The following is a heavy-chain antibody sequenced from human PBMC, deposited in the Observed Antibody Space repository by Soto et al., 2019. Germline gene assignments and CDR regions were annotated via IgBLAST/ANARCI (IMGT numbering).Heavy chain of an antibody. CDR3: ARVVDSGYDYYYYMDV. Sequence: EVQLVESGGGLVQPGGSLRLSCAASGFTFSSYSMNWVRQAPGKGLEWVSYISSSSSTIYYADSVKGRFTISRDNAKNSLYLQMNSLRAEDTAVYYCARVVDSGYDYYYYMDVWGKGTTVTVSS. V-gene: IGHV3-48*01. D-gene: IGHD5-12*01. J-gene: IGHJ6*03. CDR2: ISSSSSTI. CDR1: GFTFSSYS.